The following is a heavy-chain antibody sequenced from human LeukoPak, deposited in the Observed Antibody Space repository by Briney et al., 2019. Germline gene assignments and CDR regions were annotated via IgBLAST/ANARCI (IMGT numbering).Heavy chain of an antibody. D-gene: IGHD5-18*01. Sequence: SETLSLTCTVSGGSVSSGSYYWSWIRQPPGTGLEWIGYIYYSGSTNSNPSLMSRVTISVDTSKNQFSLKLSSVTAADTAVYYCAREGYSYPYYYYGMDVWGQGTTVTVSS. CDR3: AREGYSYPYYYYGMDV. J-gene: IGHJ6*02. CDR1: GGSVSSGSYY. V-gene: IGHV4-61*01. CDR2: IYYSGST.